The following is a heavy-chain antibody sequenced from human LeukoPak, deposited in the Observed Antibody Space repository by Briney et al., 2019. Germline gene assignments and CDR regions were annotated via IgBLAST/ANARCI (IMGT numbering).Heavy chain of an antibody. CDR1: GFTLSSYG. CDR3: AKEAGGIAVAGEARYFDY. CDR2: ISYDGSNK. Sequence: GRSLRLSCAASGFTLSSYGMDWVRQAPGKGLEWVAVISYDGSNKYYADSVKGRFTISRDNSKNTLYLQMNSLRAEDTAVYYCAKEAGGIAVAGEARYFDYWGQGTLVTVSS. D-gene: IGHD6-19*01. V-gene: IGHV3-30*18. J-gene: IGHJ4*02.